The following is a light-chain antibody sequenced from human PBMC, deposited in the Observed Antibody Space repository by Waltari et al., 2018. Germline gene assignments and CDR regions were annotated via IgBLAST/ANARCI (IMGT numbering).Light chain of an antibody. Sequence: SYELTQPLSLSVSPGLTARIPCPGDKLGYKYISWYQKKPGLPPVLVIYQDRKRPSGIPERFSGSNSGSAATLTISGTQAMDEADYFCQAWDSSTFYVFGTGTKVSVL. J-gene: IGLJ1*01. CDR3: QAWDSSTFYV. CDR2: QDR. V-gene: IGLV3-1*01. CDR1: KLGYKY.